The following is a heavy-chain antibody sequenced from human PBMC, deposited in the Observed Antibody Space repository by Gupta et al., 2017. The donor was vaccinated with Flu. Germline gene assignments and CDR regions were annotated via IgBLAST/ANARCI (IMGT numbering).Heavy chain of an antibody. J-gene: IGHJ4*02. Sequence: QVQLVESGGGVVQPGRSLRLSCAASGFTFSSYGMHGVRQAPGKGMEWVAVISYDGSKQGFEDAVRGRCTISRDNSKNTLYLQMNSLRPEDTAVDYGAKGGLHKWNYDGDYWGQGTLVTVSS. CDR1: GFTFSSYG. CDR2: ISYDGSKQ. V-gene: IGHV3-30*18. D-gene: IGHD1-7*01. CDR3: AKGGLHKWNYDGDY.